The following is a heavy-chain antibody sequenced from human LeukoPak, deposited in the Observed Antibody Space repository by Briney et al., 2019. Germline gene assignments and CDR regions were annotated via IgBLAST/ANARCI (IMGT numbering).Heavy chain of an antibody. J-gene: IGHJ6*03. D-gene: IGHD3-10*01. CDR1: GYTFTTYG. CDR2: MNPNSGNT. V-gene: IGHV1-8*03. Sequence: GASVNVSSTASGYTFTTYGISWVRQAPGQGREWMGWMNPNSGNTGYTQKFQGRVTITTNTSISTAYMELSSLRSEDTAVYYCARGSQNGVRGVMFRYYYYYYMDVWGKGTTVTVSS. CDR3: ARGSQNGVRGVMFRYYYYYYMDV.